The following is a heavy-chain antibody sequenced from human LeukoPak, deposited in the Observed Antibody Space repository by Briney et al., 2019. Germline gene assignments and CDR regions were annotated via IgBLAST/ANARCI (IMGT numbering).Heavy chain of an antibody. Sequence: SETLSLTCTVSGDSTSNYYWSWIRQPPGKGLEWIGYIYYSGSTNYNPSLKSRVTISVDTSKNQFSLKLASVTSADTAVYYCARDRWLGYWGQGTLVTVSS. CDR3: ARDRWLGY. V-gene: IGHV4-59*01. CDR1: GDSTSNYY. J-gene: IGHJ4*02. CDR2: IYYSGST. D-gene: IGHD5-12*01.